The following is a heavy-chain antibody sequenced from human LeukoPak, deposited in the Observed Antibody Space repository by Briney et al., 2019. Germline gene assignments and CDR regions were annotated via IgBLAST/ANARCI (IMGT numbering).Heavy chain of an antibody. CDR2: ISGSGASA. CDR1: GSTFSSYA. V-gene: IGHV3-23*01. CDR3: AKDRSVVAATYFDH. Sequence: PGASLRLSCAASGSTFSSYAMSWVRQAPGKGLELVSAISGSGASAYHADPVKGRFTISRANSKNTLYLQMNSLRAEDTAVYYCAKDRSVVAATYFDHWGQGALVT. D-gene: IGHD2-15*01. J-gene: IGHJ4*02.